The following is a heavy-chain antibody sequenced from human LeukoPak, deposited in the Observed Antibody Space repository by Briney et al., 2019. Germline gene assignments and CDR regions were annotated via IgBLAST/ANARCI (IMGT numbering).Heavy chain of an antibody. Sequence: GGSLRLSCAASGFTFSSCAMSWVRQAPGKGLEWVSAISGSGGSTYYADSVKGRFTISRDNSKNTLYLQMNSLRAEDTAVYYCAKDLGTDYYYYYYMDVWGKGTTVTVSS. CDR3: AKDLGTDYYYYYYMDV. CDR2: ISGSGGST. V-gene: IGHV3-23*01. CDR1: GFTFSSCA. J-gene: IGHJ6*03. D-gene: IGHD3/OR15-3a*01.